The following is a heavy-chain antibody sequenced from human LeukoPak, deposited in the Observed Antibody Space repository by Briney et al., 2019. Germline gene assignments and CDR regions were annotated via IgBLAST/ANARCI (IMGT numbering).Heavy chain of an antibody. CDR1: GGSISGSSYY. D-gene: IGHD6-13*01. CDR3: ARVRSIAAVGTTWFDP. J-gene: IGHJ5*02. Sequence: PSETLSLTCTVSGGSISGSSYYWAWIRQPPGRGLEWIGSGFYSGSAYYNPSLKSRVTISVDTSKKQSSLRLTPVTAADTALYYCARVRSIAAVGTTWFDPWGQGTRVTVSS. CDR2: GFYSGSA. V-gene: IGHV4-39*01.